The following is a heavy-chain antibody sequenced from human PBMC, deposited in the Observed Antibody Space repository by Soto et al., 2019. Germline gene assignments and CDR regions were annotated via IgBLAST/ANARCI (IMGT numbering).Heavy chain of an antibody. Sequence: ASVKVSCKASGGTFSSYAISWVRQAPGQGLEWMGGIIPIFGTANYAQKFQGRVTITENKSTSTAYMELSSLRSEDTAVYYCARANLAARGWFDPWGQGTLVTVSS. CDR3: ARANLAARGWFDP. CDR1: GGTFSSYA. CDR2: IIPIFGTA. J-gene: IGHJ5*01. V-gene: IGHV1-69*06. D-gene: IGHD6-13*01.